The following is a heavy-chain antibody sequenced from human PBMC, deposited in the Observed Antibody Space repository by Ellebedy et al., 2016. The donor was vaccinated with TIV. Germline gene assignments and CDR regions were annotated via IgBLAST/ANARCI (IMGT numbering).Heavy chain of an antibody. CDR2: ISSSSSTI. CDR1: GFTFSSYS. Sequence: GESLKISCAASGFTFSSYSMNWVRQAPGKGLEWVSYISSSSSTIYYADSVKGRFTISRDNSKNTLYLQMNSLKVEDTAVYYCAKDLGAGGGTVFQRWGQGTLVTVSS. D-gene: IGHD2-8*02. J-gene: IGHJ1*01. CDR3: AKDLGAGGGTVFQR. V-gene: IGHV3-48*01.